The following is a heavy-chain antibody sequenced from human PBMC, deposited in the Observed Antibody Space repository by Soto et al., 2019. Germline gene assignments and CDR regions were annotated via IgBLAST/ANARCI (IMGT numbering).Heavy chain of an antibody. CDR3: AREGVAEQQLVRYFDY. Sequence: QVQLVESGGGVVQPGRSLRLSCAASGFTFSSYGMHWVRQAPGKGLEWVAVIWYDGSNKYYADSVKGRFTISRDNSKKRLYLQMNSLRAEDTAVYYCAREGVAEQQLVRYFDYWGQGTLVTVSS. J-gene: IGHJ4*02. CDR2: IWYDGSNK. D-gene: IGHD6-13*01. V-gene: IGHV3-33*01. CDR1: GFTFSSYG.